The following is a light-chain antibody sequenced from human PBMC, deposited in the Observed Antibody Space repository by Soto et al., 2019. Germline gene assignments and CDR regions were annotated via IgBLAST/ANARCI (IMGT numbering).Light chain of an antibody. J-gene: IGKJ1*01. CDR3: QQYNTYLTWT. Sequence: DIQMAQSPSSLSSSVGDRVAITCRASQSISNYLNWYQQKPGEAPKLLIYAASTLQSGVPSRFSGSGSRTEFTLTITSLQPEDAATYYCQQYNTYLTWTFGQGTKVDIK. V-gene: IGKV1-16*01. CDR2: AAS. CDR1: QSISNY.